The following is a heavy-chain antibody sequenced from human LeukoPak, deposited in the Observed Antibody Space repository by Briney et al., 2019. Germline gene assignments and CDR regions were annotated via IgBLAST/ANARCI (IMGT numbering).Heavy chain of an antibody. Sequence: GGSLRLSCAASGFTFSNYAMNWVRQAPGKGLEWVSSISSSSSYIYYADSVKGRFTISRDNAKNSLYLQMNSLRAEDTAVYCCARGSRVTLHYFDYWGQGALVTVSS. J-gene: IGHJ4*02. D-gene: IGHD5-18*01. CDR3: ARGSRVTLHYFDY. CDR2: ISSSSSYI. V-gene: IGHV3-21*04. CDR1: GFTFSNYA.